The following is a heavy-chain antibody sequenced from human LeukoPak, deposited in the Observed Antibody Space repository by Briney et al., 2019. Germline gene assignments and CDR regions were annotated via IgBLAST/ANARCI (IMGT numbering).Heavy chain of an antibody. CDR1: GFIFSDYY. J-gene: IGHJ4*02. Sequence: GGSLRLSCAASGFIFSDYYMSWIRQAPGKGLEWVSSMSSSGNTIYYADSVKGRFTISRDTAKDSLYLQINSLTAEDTAVYYCARDQRYSSSSPHGYWGQGTLVTASS. V-gene: IGHV3-11*01. CDR3: ARDQRYSSSSPHGY. D-gene: IGHD6-13*01. CDR2: MSSSGNTI.